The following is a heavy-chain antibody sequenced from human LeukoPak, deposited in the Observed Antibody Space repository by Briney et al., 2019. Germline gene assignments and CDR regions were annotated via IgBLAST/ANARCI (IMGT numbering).Heavy chain of an antibody. CDR1: GFTFSSYW. Sequence: PGRSQRLSCAASGFTFSSYWMSWVRQAPGKGLEWVANIKQDGSEKYYVDSVKGRFTISRDNAKNSLYLQMNSLRAEDTAVYFCARGQTTVTNWGQGTLVTVSS. D-gene: IGHD4-17*01. V-gene: IGHV3-7*03. CDR3: ARGQTTVTN. J-gene: IGHJ4*02. CDR2: IKQDGSEK.